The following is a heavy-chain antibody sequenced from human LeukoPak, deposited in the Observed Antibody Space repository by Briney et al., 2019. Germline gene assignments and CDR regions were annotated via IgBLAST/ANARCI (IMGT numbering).Heavy chain of an antibody. CDR3: ASYDGYPFDI. D-gene: IGHD5-24*01. CDR2: IIPILGIA. J-gene: IGHJ3*02. Sequence: ASVKVSCKASGGTFSSYAISWVRQAPGQGLEWMGRIIPILGIANYAQKFQGRVTITADKSASTAYMELSSLRSEDTAVYYCASYDGYPFDIWGQGTMVTVSS. V-gene: IGHV1-69*04. CDR1: GGTFSSYA.